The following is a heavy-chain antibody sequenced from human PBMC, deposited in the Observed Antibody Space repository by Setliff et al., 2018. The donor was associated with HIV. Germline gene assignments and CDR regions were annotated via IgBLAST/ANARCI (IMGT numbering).Heavy chain of an antibody. CDR3: ARPDFWSGHYNY. J-gene: IGHJ4*02. Sequence: PGGSLRLSCAASGFTFSSYWMHWVRQAPGKGLMWVSRIKGDGSSTSYADSVKCRFTISRDNAKNTLYLQMNSLRAEDTAVYYCARPDFWSGHYNYWGQGTLVTVSS. V-gene: IGHV3-74*01. CDR2: IKGDGSST. CDR1: GFTFSSYW. D-gene: IGHD3-3*01.